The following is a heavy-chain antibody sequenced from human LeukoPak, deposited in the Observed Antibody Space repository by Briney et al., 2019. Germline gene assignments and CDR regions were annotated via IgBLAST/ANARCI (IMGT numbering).Heavy chain of an antibody. J-gene: IGHJ3*02. CDR2: IYYSGST. Sequence: PSETLSLTCTVSGGSLSSYYWSWIRQPPGKGLEWIGYIYYSGSTNYNPSLKSRVTISVDTSKNQFSLKLSSVTAADTAVYYCARVSNDAFDIWGQGTMVTVSS. CDR3: ARVSNDAFDI. D-gene: IGHD2/OR15-2a*01. V-gene: IGHV4-59*01. CDR1: GGSLSSYY.